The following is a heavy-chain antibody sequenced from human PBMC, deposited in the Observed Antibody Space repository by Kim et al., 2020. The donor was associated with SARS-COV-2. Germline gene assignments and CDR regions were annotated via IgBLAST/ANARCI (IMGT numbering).Heavy chain of an antibody. CDR2: INRDGSTT. V-gene: IGHV3-74*01. Sequence: GGSLRLSCAASGFSFTSYWMHWVRQAPGKGLEWVSHINRDGSTTTYADSVKGRFTISRDNAKNTLSLQINSLRAEDTAVYYCTREWGGSGMSMVRGRVVDQFFRHGMDVWGQGTTVTVS. CDR3: TREWGGSGMSMVRGRVVDQFFRHGMDV. J-gene: IGHJ6*02. D-gene: IGHD3-10*01. CDR1: GFSFTSYW.